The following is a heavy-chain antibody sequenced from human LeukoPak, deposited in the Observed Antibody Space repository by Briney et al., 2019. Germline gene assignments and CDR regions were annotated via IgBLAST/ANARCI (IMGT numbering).Heavy chain of an antibody. CDR2: IYPGDSDT. D-gene: IGHD5-12*01. V-gene: IGHV5-51*03. CDR1: GYSFTSYW. Sequence: KPGESLKISCKGSGYSFTSYWIGWVRQMPGKGLEWMGIIYPGDSDTRYSPSFQGQVTISADKSISTAYLQWSSLKASDTAMYYCAKTVDPNSRGRGLGFDYWGQGTLVTVSS. CDR3: AKTVDPNSRGRGLGFDY. J-gene: IGHJ4*02.